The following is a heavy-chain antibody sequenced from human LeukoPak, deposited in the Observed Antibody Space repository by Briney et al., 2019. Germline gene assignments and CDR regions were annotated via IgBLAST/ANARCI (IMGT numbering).Heavy chain of an antibody. CDR1: GFAFDDYA. CDR2: ISGDGGST. J-gene: IGHJ4*02. V-gene: IGHV3-43*02. Sequence: GGSLRLSCAASGFAFDDYAMHRVRQTPGTGLEWVSPISGDGGSTYYADSVKGRFTISRDNSKNSLYLQMNSLRTEDTALYYCAKDIRGDGYNSRFDYWGQGTLVTVSP. CDR3: AKDIRGDGYNSRFDY. D-gene: IGHD5-24*01.